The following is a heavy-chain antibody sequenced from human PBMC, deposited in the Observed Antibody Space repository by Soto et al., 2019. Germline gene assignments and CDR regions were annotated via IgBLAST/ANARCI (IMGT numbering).Heavy chain of an antibody. CDR1: GFNFAGYA. CDR2: ISGSGKST. J-gene: IGHJ6*02. CDR3: TTDYGDTYYYYGMSV. Sequence: PGGSLRLSCAASGFNFAGYAMSWVRQAPGKGLEWVSAISGSGKSTYYAAPVKGRFTISRDDSKNTLFLQMNSLKTEDTAMYYCTTDYGDTYYYYGMSVWGQGTTVTVSS. V-gene: IGHV3-23*01. D-gene: IGHD4-17*01.